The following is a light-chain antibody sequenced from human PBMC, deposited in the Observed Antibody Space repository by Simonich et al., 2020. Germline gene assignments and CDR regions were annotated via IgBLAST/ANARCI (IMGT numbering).Light chain of an antibody. V-gene: IGKV3-11*01. Sequence: EIVLTQSQATLSLSPGERATLSCSASQSVSSYLAWYPQKPGQAPRLLIYDASNRATGIPARFSGSGSGTDFTLTISSLEPEDFAVYYCQQRSNWPLTFGGGTKVEIK. CDR1: QSVSSY. J-gene: IGKJ4*01. CDR3: QQRSNWPLT. CDR2: DAS.